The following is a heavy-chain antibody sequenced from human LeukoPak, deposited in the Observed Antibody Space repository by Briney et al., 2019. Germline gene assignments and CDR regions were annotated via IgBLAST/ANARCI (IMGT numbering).Heavy chain of an antibody. CDR2: TYYRSKWYT. Sequence: SQTLSLTCAISGDSVSSNTAAWNWIRQSPSRGLEWLGRTYYRSKWYTDYAVSLKSRITINPDTSKNQLPLQLNSVTPEDTAIYYCARDVSPTPGEAFDIWGQGTMVTVSS. CDR1: GDSVSSNTAA. V-gene: IGHV6-1*01. D-gene: IGHD5/OR15-5a*01. J-gene: IGHJ3*02. CDR3: ARDVSPTPGEAFDI.